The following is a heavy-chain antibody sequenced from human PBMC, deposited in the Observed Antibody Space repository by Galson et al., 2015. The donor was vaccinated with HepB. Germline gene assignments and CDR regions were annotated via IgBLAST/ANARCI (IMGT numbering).Heavy chain of an antibody. J-gene: IGHJ4*02. V-gene: IGHV3-21*01. Sequence: SLRLSCAASGFTFSSYNMNWVRQAPGKGLEWVSSISSSSSYIYFADSLKGRFTISRDNAKNSLSLQMNSLRAEDTAVYYCARGRGYLVGPFDYWGQGTLVTVSS. CDR2: ISSSSSYI. CDR3: ARGRGYLVGPFDY. CDR1: GFTFSSYN. D-gene: IGHD1-26*01.